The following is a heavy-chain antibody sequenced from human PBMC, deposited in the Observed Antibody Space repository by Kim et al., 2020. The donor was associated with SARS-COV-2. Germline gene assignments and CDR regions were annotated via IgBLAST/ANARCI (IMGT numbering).Heavy chain of an antibody. Sequence: SETLSLTCTVSGGSISSSSYYWGWIRQPPGKGLEWIGSIYYSGSTYYNPSLKSRVTISVDTSKNQFSLKLSSVTAADTAVYYCARQARAVAGTGFDYWGQGTLVTVSS. CDR1: GGSISSSSYY. J-gene: IGHJ4*02. D-gene: IGHD6-19*01. CDR3: ARQARAVAGTGFDY. CDR2: IYYSGST. V-gene: IGHV4-39*01.